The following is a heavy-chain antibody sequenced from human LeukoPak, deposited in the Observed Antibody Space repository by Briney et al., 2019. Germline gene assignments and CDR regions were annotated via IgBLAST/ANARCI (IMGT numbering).Heavy chain of an antibody. Sequence: GASVKVSCKASGGTFSSYAISWVRQAPGQGLEWMGGIIPIIGTANYAQKFQGRVTITADESTSTAYMELSSLRSEDTAVYYCATFSSWRYYFDYWGQGTLVTVSS. V-gene: IGHV1-69*13. J-gene: IGHJ4*02. D-gene: IGHD6-13*01. CDR2: IIPIIGTA. CDR3: ATFSSWRYYFDY. CDR1: GGTFSSYA.